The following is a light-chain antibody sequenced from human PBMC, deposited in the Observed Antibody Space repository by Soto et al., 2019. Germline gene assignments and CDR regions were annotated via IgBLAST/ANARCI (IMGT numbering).Light chain of an antibody. CDR3: SSYTSSDTLG. V-gene: IGLV2-14*01. CDR2: EVS. Sequence: QSALTQPASVSGSPGQLITISCTGNSSDVGGYNYVSWYQQHPGKAPKLMIYEVSNRPSGISNRFSGSKSGNTASLTISGLQAEDEADYYCSSYTSSDTLGFGGGTKLTVL. CDR1: SSDVGGYNY. J-gene: IGLJ3*02.